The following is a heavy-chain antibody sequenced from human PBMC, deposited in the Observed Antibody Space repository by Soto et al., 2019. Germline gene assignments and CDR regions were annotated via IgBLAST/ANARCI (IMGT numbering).Heavy chain of an antibody. CDR3: ARSHDMDRRNDKMEYYYYYYGMDV. CDR2: ISSSSSYI. D-gene: IGHD1-1*01. Sequence: GGSLRISCGASEFTFSSHGVNWVLQAQGKGLEWVSSISSSSSYIYYADSVKGRFTISRDNAKNSLYLQMNSLRAEDTAVYYCARSHDMDRRNDKMEYYYYYYGMDVWGQGTTVTVSS. V-gene: IGHV3-21*01. J-gene: IGHJ6*02. CDR1: EFTFSSHG.